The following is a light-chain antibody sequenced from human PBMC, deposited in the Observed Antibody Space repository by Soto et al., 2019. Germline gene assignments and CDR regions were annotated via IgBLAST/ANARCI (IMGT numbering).Light chain of an antibody. J-gene: IGLJ2*01. CDR1: SSDVGGYNY. Sequence: QSALTQPASVSGSPGQSITISCTGTSSDVGGYNYVSWYQQHPGKAPKLMIYEVSNRPSGVSNRFFGSRSGNTASLTISGLQADDEADYYCASYTVSGTLIFGGGTQLTVL. CDR3: ASYTVSGTLI. CDR2: EVS. V-gene: IGLV2-14*01.